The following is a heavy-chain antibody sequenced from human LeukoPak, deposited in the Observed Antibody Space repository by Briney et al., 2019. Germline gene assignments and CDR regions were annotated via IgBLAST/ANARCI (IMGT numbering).Heavy chain of an antibody. J-gene: IGHJ4*02. CDR3: ARDRPYYYFDY. Sequence: GGSLRLSCAAPGFTFKNDAMSWVRQAPGKGLEWVSDISFTGGGTYYADSVKGRFTISRDNAKNSLYLQMSSLRVEDTAVYYCARDRPYYYFDYWGQGTLVTVSS. CDR1: GFTFKNDA. CDR2: ISFTGGGT. V-gene: IGHV3-23*01. D-gene: IGHD1-26*01.